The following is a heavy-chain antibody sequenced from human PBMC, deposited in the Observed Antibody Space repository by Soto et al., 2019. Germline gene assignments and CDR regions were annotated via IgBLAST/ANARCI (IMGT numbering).Heavy chain of an antibody. CDR2: IVGSGSST. V-gene: IGHV3-23*01. D-gene: IGHD4-4*01. Sequence: EVQLLESGGGLVQPGGSLRLSCAASGFTFSTYGMSWVRQAPGMGLEWVSGIVGSGSSTYYADSVKGRFTISRDNSKDTVYLQMNSLRAEDTAVYYCAKATVTYYAIDVWGQGTTVTVSS. CDR1: GFTFSTYG. CDR3: AKATVTYYAIDV. J-gene: IGHJ6*02.